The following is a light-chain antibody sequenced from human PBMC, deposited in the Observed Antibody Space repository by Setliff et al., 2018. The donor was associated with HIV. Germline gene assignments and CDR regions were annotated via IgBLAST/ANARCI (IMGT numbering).Light chain of an antibody. V-gene: IGLV2-11*01. CDR3: CSNTGSNTYV. J-gene: IGLJ1*01. CDR2: QAS. Sequence: QSVLTQPRSVSGSPGQSVTISCTGTSSDVGGYNYVSWYQQHPGKPPKLMIYQASKRPSGVSNRFSGSKSGNTASLTISGLQAEDEADYYCCSNTGSNTYVFGTGTKVTVL. CDR1: SSDVGGYNY.